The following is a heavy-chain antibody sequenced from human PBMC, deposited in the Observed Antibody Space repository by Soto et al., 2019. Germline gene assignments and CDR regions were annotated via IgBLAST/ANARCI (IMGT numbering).Heavy chain of an antibody. CDR2: INPSGGST. Sequence: ASVKVSCKASGYTFTSYYMHWVRRAPGQGLEWMGIINPSGGSTSYAQKFQGRVTMTRDTSTSTVYMELSSLRSEDTAVYYCARDSRWVGLELYFDYWGQGTLVTVSS. J-gene: IGHJ4*02. D-gene: IGHD1-7*01. V-gene: IGHV1-46*01. CDR1: GYTFTSYY. CDR3: ARDSRWVGLELYFDY.